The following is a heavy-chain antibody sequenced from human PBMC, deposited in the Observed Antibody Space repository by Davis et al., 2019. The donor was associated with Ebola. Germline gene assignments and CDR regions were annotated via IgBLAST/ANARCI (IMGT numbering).Heavy chain of an antibody. D-gene: IGHD3-3*01. CDR1: GVSIRSHY. Sequence: PSETLSLTCSVSGVSIRSHYWNWIRQPAGKGLEWIGRIYSSGSTIYNPSLRTRVHMSIDTSKNQFSLNLTTVTAAATAVYFCAGLPIPLNDDLAVWGQGTTVIVSS. CDR3: AGLPIPLNDDLAV. CDR2: IYSSGST. J-gene: IGHJ6*02. V-gene: IGHV4-4*07.